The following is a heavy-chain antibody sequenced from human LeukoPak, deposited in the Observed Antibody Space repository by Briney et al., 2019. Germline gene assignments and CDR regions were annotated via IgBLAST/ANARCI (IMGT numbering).Heavy chain of an antibody. CDR1: GFAFSFYA. D-gene: IGHD4-17*01. CDR3: AKLRSTVTSSVDY. J-gene: IGHJ4*02. CDR2: ISASGDST. Sequence: GGSLRLSCAASGFAFSFYAMSWVRQAPGEGLEWVSTISASGDSTYYADSLKGRFTIFRDISKNRLYLQMNSLRAEDTAVYYCAKLRSTVTSSVDYWGQGTLVTVSS. V-gene: IGHV3-23*01.